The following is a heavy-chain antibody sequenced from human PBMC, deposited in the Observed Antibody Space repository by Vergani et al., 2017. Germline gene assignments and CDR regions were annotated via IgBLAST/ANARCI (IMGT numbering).Heavy chain of an antibody. D-gene: IGHD3-3*01. CDR3: ARARKVRVGVVWGGWFDP. CDR1: GFTFNEYW. V-gene: IGHV3-74*01. J-gene: IGHJ5*02. Sequence: EVELVESGGGLVQPGGSLRLSCVASGFTFNEYWMHWARQVPGKGLVWVSGMNGNGDTISYADSVKGRFTISRDNAKNTLFLQMNSLRPEDTAVYYCARARKVRVGVVWGGWFDPWGQGTLVTVSS. CDR2: MNGNGDTI.